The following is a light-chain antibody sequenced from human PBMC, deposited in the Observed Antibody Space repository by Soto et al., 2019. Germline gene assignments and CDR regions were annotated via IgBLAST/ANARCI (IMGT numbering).Light chain of an antibody. Sequence: EIVMTQSPATLSVSPGERVTLSCRASQSVSSNLAWYQQTPGQAPRLLIYGASTRATGIPARFSGGGSETEFTLTISSLQSEDFAFYYCQQYHNWPPRTFGQGTKVEIK. CDR1: QSVSSN. V-gene: IGKV3-15*01. CDR3: QQYHNWPPRT. J-gene: IGKJ1*01. CDR2: GAS.